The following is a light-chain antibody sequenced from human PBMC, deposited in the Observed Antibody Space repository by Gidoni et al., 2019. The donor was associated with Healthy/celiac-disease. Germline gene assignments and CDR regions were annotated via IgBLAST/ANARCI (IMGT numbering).Light chain of an antibody. CDR1: SLRSYY. Sequence: SSELTQAPAVAVALGQTVRITCQGDSLRSYYASWYQQKPGQAPVLVIYGKNNRPSGSPDRFSGSSSGNTASLTITGAQAEDEADYYCNSRDSSDNRLYVVFGGGTKLTVL. CDR3: NSRDSSDNRLYVV. J-gene: IGLJ2*01. CDR2: GKN. V-gene: IGLV3-19*01.